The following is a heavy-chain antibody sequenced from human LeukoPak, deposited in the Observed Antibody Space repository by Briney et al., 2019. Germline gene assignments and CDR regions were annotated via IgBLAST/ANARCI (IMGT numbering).Heavy chain of an antibody. CDR3: AKDQHCDSSGYNHAFDY. Sequence: GRSLRLSCAASGFTFSSYGMHWVRQAPGKGLEWVAVIWYDGSNKYYADSVKGRFTISRDNSKNTLYLQMNSLRAEDTAVYYCAKDQHCDSSGYNHAFDYWGQGTLVTVSS. V-gene: IGHV3-33*06. CDR1: GFTFSSYG. J-gene: IGHJ4*02. CDR2: IWYDGSNK. D-gene: IGHD3-22*01.